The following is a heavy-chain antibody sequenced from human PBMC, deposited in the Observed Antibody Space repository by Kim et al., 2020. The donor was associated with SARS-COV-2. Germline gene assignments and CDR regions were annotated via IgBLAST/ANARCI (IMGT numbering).Heavy chain of an antibody. D-gene: IGHD6-13*01. CDR3: ARDIGGIAAAGTSSGY. J-gene: IGHJ4*02. V-gene: IGHV3-11*01. Sequence: SVKGRFTISRDNAKNSLYLQMNSLRAEDTAVYYCARDIGGIAAAGTSSGYWGQGTLVTVSS.